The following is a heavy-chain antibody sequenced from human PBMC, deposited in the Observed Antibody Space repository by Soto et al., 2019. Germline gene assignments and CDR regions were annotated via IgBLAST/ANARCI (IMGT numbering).Heavy chain of an antibody. CDR1: GFTLGTTGLS. CDR3: AQIDYYYYMDV. V-gene: IGHV2-70*12. J-gene: IGHJ6*03. CDR2: IDWDGDR. Sequence: SGPTLVNPTQTLTLTCTFSGFTLGTTGLSVNWIRQAPGKALEWLAVIDWDGDRFYSASLKTRLSISKDTSKNEVVLTMTNMDPVDTATYYCAQIDYYYYMDVWGKGTTVTVSS.